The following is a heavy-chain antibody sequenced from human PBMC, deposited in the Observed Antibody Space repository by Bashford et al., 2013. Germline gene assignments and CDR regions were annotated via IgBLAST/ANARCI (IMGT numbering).Heavy chain of an antibody. Sequence: VRQAPGKGLEWVAHVKSKAAGGTTDYAAPVKGRFTISRDDATNTAYLQMYSLNTEDTAVYYCTTDHGDCSRGPCYSRSGMDVWGQGDHGSPSP. CDR2: VKSKAAGGTT. CDR3: TTDHGDCSRGPCYSRSGMDV. V-gene: IGHV3-15*01. J-gene: IGHJ6*02. D-gene: IGHD2-15*01.